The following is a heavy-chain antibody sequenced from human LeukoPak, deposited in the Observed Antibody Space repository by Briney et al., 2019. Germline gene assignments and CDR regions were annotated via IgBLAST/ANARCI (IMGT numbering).Heavy chain of an antibody. CDR3: ATGATVTTDY. Sequence: SVKVSCKASGYSFTGNYMHWVRQAPGQGLEWMGRIIPILGIANYAQKFQGRVTITADKSASTAYMELSSLRSEDTAVYYCATGATVTTDYWGQGTLVTVSS. J-gene: IGHJ4*02. D-gene: IGHD4-17*01. CDR1: GYSFTGNY. V-gene: IGHV1-69*02. CDR2: IIPILGIA.